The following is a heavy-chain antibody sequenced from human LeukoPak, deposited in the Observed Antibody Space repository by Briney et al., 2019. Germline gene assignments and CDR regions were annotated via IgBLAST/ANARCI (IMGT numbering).Heavy chain of an antibody. J-gene: IGHJ4*02. Sequence: SETLSLTCSVSGGFNTHYYWSWIRQPPGKGLEWIGYFYHSASTNYNPSLKSRVTISVDTSKNHFSLKLSSVAAADTAVYYCARGQWLPVFDFWGQGTLVTVSS. CDR3: ARGQWLPVFDF. D-gene: IGHD3-22*01. CDR2: FYHSAST. V-gene: IGHV4-59*01. CDR1: GGFNTHYY.